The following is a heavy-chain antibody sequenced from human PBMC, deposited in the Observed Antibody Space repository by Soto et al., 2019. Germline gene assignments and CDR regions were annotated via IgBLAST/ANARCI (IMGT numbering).Heavy chain of an antibody. CDR1: GYSFTSYW. CDR2: IYPGDSDT. V-gene: IGHV5-51*01. J-gene: IGHJ6*02. D-gene: IGHD2-21*02. CDR3: ATGVVVTAIRGVYYYYGMDV. Sequence: PGESLKISCKGSGYSFTSYWIGWVRQMPGKGLEWMGIIYPGDSDTRYSPSFQGQVTISADKSISTAYLQWSSLKASDTAMYYCATGVVVTAIRGVYYYYGMDVWGQGTTVTVSS.